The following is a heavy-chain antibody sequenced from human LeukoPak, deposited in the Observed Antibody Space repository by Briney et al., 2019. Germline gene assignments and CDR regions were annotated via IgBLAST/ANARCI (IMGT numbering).Heavy chain of an antibody. CDR1: GGSFSGYY. CDR2: INHSGST. J-gene: IGHJ4*02. CDR3: ARLGRRYYGSGSYFDY. D-gene: IGHD3-10*01. Sequence: PSETLSLTCAVYGGSFSGYYWSWIRQPPGKGLEWIGEINHSGSTNYNPSLKSRVTISVDTSKNQFSLKLSSVTAADTAVYYCARLGRRYYGSGSYFDYWGQGTLVTVSS. V-gene: IGHV4-34*01.